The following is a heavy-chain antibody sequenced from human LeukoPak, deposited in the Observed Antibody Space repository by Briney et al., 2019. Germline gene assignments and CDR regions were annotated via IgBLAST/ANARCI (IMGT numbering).Heavy chain of an antibody. CDR3: AKDSVPYYYDSSGYYFPDY. D-gene: IGHD3-22*01. Sequence: QPGGSLRLSCAASGFTFSSYAMSWVRQAPGKGLEWVSAISGSGGSTYYADSVKGRFTISRDNSKNTLYLQMNSLRAEDTAVYYCAKDSVPYYYDSSGYYFPDYWGQGTLVTVSS. CDR1: GFTFSSYA. CDR2: ISGSGGST. V-gene: IGHV3-23*01. J-gene: IGHJ4*02.